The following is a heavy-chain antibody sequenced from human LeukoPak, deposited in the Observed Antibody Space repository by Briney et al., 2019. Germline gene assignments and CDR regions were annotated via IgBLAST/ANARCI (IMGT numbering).Heavy chain of an antibody. D-gene: IGHD4-17*01. CDR3: AKDGRPANYGDYTF. Sequence: PGGSLRLSCAASGFTFSDYNMNWVRQVPGKGLESVSYMSRSGDIIYYADSVKGRFTISRDNAKNSLYLQMNSLRAEDTAVYYCAKDGRPANYGDYTFWGQGTLVTVSS. J-gene: IGHJ4*02. CDR2: MSRSGDII. V-gene: IGHV3-48*01. CDR1: GFTFSDYN.